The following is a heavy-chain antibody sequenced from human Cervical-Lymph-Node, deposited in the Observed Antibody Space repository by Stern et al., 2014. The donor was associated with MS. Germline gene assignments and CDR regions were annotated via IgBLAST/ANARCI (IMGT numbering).Heavy chain of an antibody. D-gene: IGHD5-24*01. Sequence: EVQLVESGGTLVQPGGSLRLSCAASGSPVNSNYMPWVRRAPGTGLEWVSIFYSGISTYYAESVKGRFSFSIDNSKNTLYLQMNNLRVEDTAMYYCTREMAARRLDPWGQGTLVIVSA. CDR1: GSPVNSNY. CDR2: FYSGIST. V-gene: IGHV3-66*01. J-gene: IGHJ5*02. CDR3: TREMAARRLDP.